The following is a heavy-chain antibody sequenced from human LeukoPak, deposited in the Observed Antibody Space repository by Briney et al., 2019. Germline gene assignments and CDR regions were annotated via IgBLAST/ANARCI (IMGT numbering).Heavy chain of an antibody. V-gene: IGHV3-23*01. CDR3: AKRGVVIRVILVGFHKEAYYFDS. D-gene: IGHD3-22*01. Sequence: GGSLRLSCVVSGITLSNYGISWVRQAPGKGLEWVAGISGSGGGTNYADSVRGRFTISRDNPKNTLYLQMSSLRAEDTAVYFCAKRGVVIRVILVGFHKEAYYFDSWGQGALVTVSS. J-gene: IGHJ4*02. CDR1: GITLSNYG. CDR2: ISGSGGGT.